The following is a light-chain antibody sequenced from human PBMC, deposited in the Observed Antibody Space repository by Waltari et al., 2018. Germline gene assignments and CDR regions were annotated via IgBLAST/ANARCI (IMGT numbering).Light chain of an antibody. CDR2: DND. CDR3: GTWDSSLSGVV. V-gene: IGLV1-51*01. J-gene: IGLJ2*01. CDR1: SSNIGNNY. Sequence: QSVLTQPPSVSAAPGQKVTIPCSGSSSNIGNNYVSWYQHLPGTAPKLHIYDNDKRPSGIPDRFSGSKSGTSATLGITGLQTGDEADYYCGTWDSSLSGVVFGGGTELTVL.